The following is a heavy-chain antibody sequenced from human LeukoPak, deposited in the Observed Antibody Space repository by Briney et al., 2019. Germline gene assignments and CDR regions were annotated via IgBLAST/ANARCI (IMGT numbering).Heavy chain of an antibody. V-gene: IGHV1-2*02. CDR2: INPNSGGT. D-gene: IGHD3-10*01. CDR1: GHTFTGYY. J-gene: IGHJ4*02. CDR3: ARRRYYGSGSLIGY. Sequence: GASVKVSCKASGHTFTGYYMHWVRQAPGQGLEWMGWINPNSGGTNYAQKFQGRVTMTRDTSISTAYMELSRLRSDDTAVYYCARRRYYGSGSLIGYWGQGTLVTVSS.